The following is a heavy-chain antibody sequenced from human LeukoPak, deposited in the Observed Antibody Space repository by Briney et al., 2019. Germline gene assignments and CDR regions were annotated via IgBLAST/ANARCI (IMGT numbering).Heavy chain of an antibody. V-gene: IGHV4-59*08. Sequence: SETLSLTSTVSGGSISSYYWSWIGQPPGTGLKWIGYIHYSGSTYYNPSLRSRVTMSTDTSKNQLSLRLSSVTAADTAVYYCARRRGDGDDYGAFDIWGQGTMVTVSS. D-gene: IGHD4-17*01. J-gene: IGHJ3*02. CDR3: ARRRGDGDDYGAFDI. CDR1: GGSISSYY. CDR2: IHYSGST.